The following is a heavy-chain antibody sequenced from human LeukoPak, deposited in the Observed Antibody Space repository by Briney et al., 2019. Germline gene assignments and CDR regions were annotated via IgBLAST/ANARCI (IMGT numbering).Heavy chain of an antibody. V-gene: IGHV4-59*11. CDR3: AIDLVTETTAYDI. Sequence: SETLSLTCAVSGDSFSSHYWTWIRQPPGRGLEWIGYISYIGTTNYNPSLKSRVTISIDTSKNQFSLKLSSVTTADTAVYYCAIDLVTETTAYDIWGLGTMVSVSS. CDR1: GDSFSSHY. J-gene: IGHJ3*02. D-gene: IGHD4-17*01. CDR2: ISYIGTT.